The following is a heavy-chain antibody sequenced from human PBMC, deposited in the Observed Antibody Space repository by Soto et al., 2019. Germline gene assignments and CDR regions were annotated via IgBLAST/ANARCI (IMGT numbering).Heavy chain of an antibody. J-gene: IGHJ5*02. CDR2: ISGTSVYI. Sequence: NPVGSLRLSCVASGFTFSNYNMNWVRQAPGKGLEWVSHISGTSVYIHYADSVKGRFTISRDNAKNSVYLQMDSLRVEDTAVYYCAREGALKPFSSWGQGALVTVSS. CDR1: GFTFSNYN. CDR3: AREGALKPFSS. V-gene: IGHV3-21*01.